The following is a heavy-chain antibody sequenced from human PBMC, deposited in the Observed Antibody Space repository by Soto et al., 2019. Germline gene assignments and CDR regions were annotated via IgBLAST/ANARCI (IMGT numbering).Heavy chain of an antibody. D-gene: IGHD5-12*01. J-gene: IGHJ6*02. CDR1: GGTFSSYA. V-gene: IGHV1-69*01. CDR2: IIASFGTA. Sequence: QVQLVQSGAEVKKPGSSVKVSCKASGGTFSSYAISWVRQAPGQGLEWMGGIIASFGTANYAQKFQGRVTITADESESTSYMELSRLRSEDTAVYSGAIRRRDGYNIYYYYGMDVWGQGTTVTVSS. CDR3: AIRRRDGYNIYYYYGMDV.